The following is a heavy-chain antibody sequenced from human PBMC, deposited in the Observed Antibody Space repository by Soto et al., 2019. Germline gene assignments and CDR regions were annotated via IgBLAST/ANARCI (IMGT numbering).Heavy chain of an antibody. CDR2: ISSSSYTI. CDR3: ASQSHYSSGYSFDY. V-gene: IGHV3-48*01. J-gene: IGHJ4*02. D-gene: IGHD3-22*01. CDR1: GVTFSSYS. Sequence: GGSLRLSCAASGVTFSSYSMNWVRQAPGKGLEWVSYISSSSYTICYADSVKGRFTISRDNAKSSLYLQMDRLRAEDMAVYYGASQSHYSSGYSFDYWGQGTVVTSPQ.